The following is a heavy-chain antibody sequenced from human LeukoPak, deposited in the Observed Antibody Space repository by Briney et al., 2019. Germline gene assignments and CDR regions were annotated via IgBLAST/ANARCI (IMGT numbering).Heavy chain of an antibody. CDR2: ISAYNGNT. CDR1: GYTFTSYG. D-gene: IGHD4-17*01. J-gene: IGHJ6*03. V-gene: IGHV1-18*01. CDR3: ARRSTVTTYGYYYYYMDV. Sequence: ASVTVSCKPSGYTFTSYGISWVRQAPGQGLEWMGWISAYNGNTNYAQKLQGRVTMTTDTSTSTAYMELRSLRSDDTAVYYCARRSTVTTYGYYYYYMDVWGKGTTVTVSS.